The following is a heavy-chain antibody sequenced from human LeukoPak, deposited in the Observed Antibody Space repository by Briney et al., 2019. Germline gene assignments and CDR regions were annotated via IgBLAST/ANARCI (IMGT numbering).Heavy chain of an antibody. CDR2: ISYDGSNK. V-gene: IGHV3-30-3*01. CDR1: GFTFSSYA. CDR3: ARESAAYYYAFDI. D-gene: IGHD1-26*01. Sequence: GGSLRLSCAASGFTFSSYAMHRVRQAPGKGLEWVAVISYDGSNKYYADSVKGRFTISRDNSKNTLYLQMNSLRAEDTAVYYCARESAAYYYAFDIWGQGTMVTVSS. J-gene: IGHJ3*02.